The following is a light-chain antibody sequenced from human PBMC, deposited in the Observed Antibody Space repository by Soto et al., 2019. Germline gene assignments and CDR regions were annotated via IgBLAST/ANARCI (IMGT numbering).Light chain of an antibody. CDR1: TSDVGGYNY. J-gene: IGLJ3*02. Sequence: QSALTQPASVSESPGQSIAISCTGTTSDVGGYNYVSWYQQHPGKAPRLMIYDVSNRPSGVSNRFSGSKSGNTASLTISGLQAEDEAYYYCSSYTSNSTWVFGGGTKVTVL. CDR3: SSYTSNSTWV. V-gene: IGLV2-14*03. CDR2: DVS.